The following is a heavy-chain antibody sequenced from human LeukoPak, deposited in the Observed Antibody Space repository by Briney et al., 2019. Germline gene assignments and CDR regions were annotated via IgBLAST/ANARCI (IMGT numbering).Heavy chain of an antibody. CDR3: GLLRYFDWFPRANFDY. V-gene: IGHV1-69*06. J-gene: IGHJ4*02. CDR2: IIPIFGTA. Sequence: SVKVSCKASGGTFSSYAISWVRQAPGQGLEWMGGIIPIFGTANYAQMFQGRVTITADKSTSTAYMELSSLRSGDTAVYYCGLLRYFDWFPRANFDYWGQGTLVTVSS. CDR1: GGTFSSYA. D-gene: IGHD3-9*01.